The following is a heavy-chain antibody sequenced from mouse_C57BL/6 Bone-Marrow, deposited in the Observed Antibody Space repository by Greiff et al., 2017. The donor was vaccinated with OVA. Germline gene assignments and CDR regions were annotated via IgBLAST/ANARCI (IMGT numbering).Heavy chain of an antibody. CDR1: GFSLTSYG. Sequence: VKLEESGPGLVAPSQSLSITCTVSGFSLTSYGVDWVRQSPGKGLEWLGVIWGVGSTNYNSALKSRLSISKDNSKSKVFLKMNSLHTDATAMYCYSSSNSNLFAYWGQGTLVTVSA. V-gene: IGHV2-6*01. D-gene: IGHD2-5*01. CDR2: IWGVGST. CDR3: SSSNSNLFAY. J-gene: IGHJ3*01.